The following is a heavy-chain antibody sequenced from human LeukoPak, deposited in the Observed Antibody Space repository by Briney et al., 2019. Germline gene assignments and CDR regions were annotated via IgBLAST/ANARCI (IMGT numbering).Heavy chain of an antibody. Sequence: GGSLRLSCAASGFTFSSYAMHWVRQAPGKGLEWVAVISYDGSNKHYADSVKGRFTISRDNSKNTLYLQMNSLRAEDTAVYYCARDGGDYGDYPGYLDYWGQGTLVTVSS. V-gene: IGHV3-30*04. CDR3: ARDGGDYGDYPGYLDY. D-gene: IGHD4-17*01. CDR1: GFTFSSYA. CDR2: ISYDGSNK. J-gene: IGHJ4*02.